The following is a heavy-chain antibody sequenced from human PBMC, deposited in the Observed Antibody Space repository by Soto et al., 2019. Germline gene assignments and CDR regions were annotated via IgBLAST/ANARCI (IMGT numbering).Heavy chain of an antibody. J-gene: IGHJ4*02. CDR3: ARGWDANS. CDR1: GASVSSGNQY. Sequence: QVLMHESGPGLVKPSETLSLTCTVSGASVSSGNQYWSWIRQPPGKRLEWIGFIYNSVITNYSPSLKSRVSISADTSRNQFSLKMSSVTAADTAVYYCARGWDANSWGQGAPVTVSS. D-gene: IGHD6-19*01. V-gene: IGHV4-61*01. CDR2: IYNSVIT.